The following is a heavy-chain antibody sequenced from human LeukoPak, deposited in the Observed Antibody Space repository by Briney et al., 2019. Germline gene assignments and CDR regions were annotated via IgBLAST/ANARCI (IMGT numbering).Heavy chain of an antibody. D-gene: IGHD2-15*01. Sequence: SVKVSCKASGGAFSSYAISWVRQAPGQGLEWMGGIIPIFGTANYAQKFQGRVTITADESTSTAYMELSSLRSEDTAVYYCARSREGYCSGGSCPPALHAFDIWGQGTMVTVSS. CDR1: GGAFSSYA. CDR3: ARSREGYCSGGSCPPALHAFDI. J-gene: IGHJ3*02. V-gene: IGHV1-69*01. CDR2: IIPIFGTA.